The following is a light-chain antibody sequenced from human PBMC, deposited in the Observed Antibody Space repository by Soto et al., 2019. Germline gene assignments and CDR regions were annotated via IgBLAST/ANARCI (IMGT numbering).Light chain of an antibody. CDR1: SSDIGTYDD. CDR2: SVS. Sequence: QSALTQPASVSGSPGQSITISCSGTSSDIGTYDDVAWFQQFPGKTPKLMIYSVSNRPSGVSYRFSGSKSGNTASLTISGLQAEDEADYYCISYTVSRSYVFGTGTKLTVL. J-gene: IGLJ1*01. CDR3: ISYTVSRSYV. V-gene: IGLV2-14*01.